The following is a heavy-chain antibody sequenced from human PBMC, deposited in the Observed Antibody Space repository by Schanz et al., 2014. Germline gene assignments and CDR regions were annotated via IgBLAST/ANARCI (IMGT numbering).Heavy chain of an antibody. CDR1: GFTFSSYA. V-gene: IGHV3-23*01. Sequence: EVQLLESGGGLVQPGGSLRLSCAASGFTFSSYAMSWVRQAPGKGLEWVSAISGGGGTTYYADSVKGRFTISRDSAKNTLYLEMNSLRAEDTAVYYCAKDAENTAMITDYFDYWGQGTLVTVSS. D-gene: IGHD5-18*01. J-gene: IGHJ4*02. CDR3: AKDAENTAMITDYFDY. CDR2: ISGGGGTT.